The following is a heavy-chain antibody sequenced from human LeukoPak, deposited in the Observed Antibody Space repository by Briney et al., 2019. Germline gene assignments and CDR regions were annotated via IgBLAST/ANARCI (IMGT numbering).Heavy chain of an antibody. CDR3: AHRRTLVEFDWLLQPSDWIDP. Sequence: ESGPTLVKPTQTLTLTCTFSGFSLTTRGVGVGWIRQPPGKALEWLHLIYWDDDKLYSTSLWGRLTITKDTSKKQVVLTMTNMDPVDTATYYCAHRRTLVEFDWLLQPSDWIDPWGQGTLVTVSS. J-gene: IGHJ5*02. V-gene: IGHV2-5*02. CDR2: IYWDDDK. CDR1: GFSLTTRGVG. D-gene: IGHD3-9*01.